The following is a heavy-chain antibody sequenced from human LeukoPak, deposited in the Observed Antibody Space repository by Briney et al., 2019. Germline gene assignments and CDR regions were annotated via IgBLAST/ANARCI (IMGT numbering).Heavy chain of an antibody. CDR2: ISGSGGST. CDR1: GFTFSSYA. J-gene: IGHJ4*02. CDR3: ARDPDSGDDCGGDC. D-gene: IGHD2-21*01. V-gene: IGHV3-23*01. Sequence: GGSLRLSCAASGFTFSSYAMSWVRQAPGKGLEWVSAISGSGGSTYYADSVKGRFTISRDNSKNTLYLQMNSLRAEDTAVYYCARDPDSGDDCGGDCWGQGTLVTVSS.